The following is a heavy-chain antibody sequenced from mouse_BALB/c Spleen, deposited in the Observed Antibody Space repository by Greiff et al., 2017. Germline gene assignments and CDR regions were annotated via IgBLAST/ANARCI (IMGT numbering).Heavy chain of an antibody. Sequence: QVQLQQSGAELVRPGVSVKISCKGSGYTFTDYAMHWVKQSHAKSLEWIGVISTYYGDASYNQKFKGKATMTVDKSSSTAYMELARLTSEDSAIYYCARSSSYSFDYWGQGTTLTVSA. D-gene: IGHD1-1*01. J-gene: IGHJ2*01. V-gene: IGHV1S137*01. CDR1: GYTFTDYA. CDR2: ISTYYGDA. CDR3: ARSSSYSFDY.